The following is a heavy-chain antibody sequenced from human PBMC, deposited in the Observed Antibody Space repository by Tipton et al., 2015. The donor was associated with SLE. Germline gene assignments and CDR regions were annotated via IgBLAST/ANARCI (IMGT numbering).Heavy chain of an antibody. CDR1: GGSFSNGGYY. D-gene: IGHD6-13*01. CDR3: ARIYAAGDYYYGMDV. Sequence: LSLTCTVSGGSFSNGGYYWTWIRQHPGKGLEWIGNINYSGGTYYNPSLKSRVIISVDTSKNQFSLKLSSVTAADTAVYYCARIYAAGDYYYGMDVWGQGTTVTVSS. CDR2: INYSGGT. V-gene: IGHV4-31*03. J-gene: IGHJ6*02.